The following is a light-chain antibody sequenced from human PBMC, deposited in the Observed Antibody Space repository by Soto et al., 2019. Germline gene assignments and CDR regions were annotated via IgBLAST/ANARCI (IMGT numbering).Light chain of an antibody. J-gene: IGLJ1*01. Sequence: QSVLTQPPSVSAAPGQKVTISCSGSSSNIGNNYVSWYQQLPGTAPKLLIYENNKRPSGIPARFSGSKSGTSATLGITGLQTGDEADYYCGTWDSSLSAYVFGTGTQLTVL. V-gene: IGLV1-51*02. CDR2: ENN. CDR3: GTWDSSLSAYV. CDR1: SSNIGNNY.